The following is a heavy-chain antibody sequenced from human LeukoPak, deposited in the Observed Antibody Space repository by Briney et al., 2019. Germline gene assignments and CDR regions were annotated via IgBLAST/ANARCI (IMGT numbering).Heavy chain of an antibody. D-gene: IGHD3-10*01. Sequence: SETLSLTCAVSGGSISSGGYSWSWIRQPPGKGLEWIGYIYHSGSTYYNPSLKSRVTISVDRSKNQFSLKLSSVTAADTAVYYCATRSGSDAPDAFDIWGQGTMVTVSS. J-gene: IGHJ3*02. V-gene: IGHV4-30-2*01. CDR2: IYHSGST. CDR3: ATRSGSDAPDAFDI. CDR1: GGSISSGGYS.